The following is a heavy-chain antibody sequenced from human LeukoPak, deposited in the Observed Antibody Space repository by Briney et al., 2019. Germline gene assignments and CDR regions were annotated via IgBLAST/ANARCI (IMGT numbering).Heavy chain of an antibody. CDR3: ASEMWPSRHFDY. Sequence: SETLSLTCTVSGGSVSSGSYYWSWIRQPPGKGLEWIGYIYYSGSTNYNPSLKSRVTISVDTSKNQFSLKLSSVTAADTAVYYCASEMWPSRHFDYWGQGTLVTVSS. J-gene: IGHJ4*02. D-gene: IGHD2-21*01. CDR1: GGSVSSGSYY. V-gene: IGHV4-61*01. CDR2: IYYSGST.